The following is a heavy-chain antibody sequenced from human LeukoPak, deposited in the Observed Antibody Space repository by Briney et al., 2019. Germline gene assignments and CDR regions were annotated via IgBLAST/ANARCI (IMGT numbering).Heavy chain of an antibody. D-gene: IGHD3-22*01. Sequence: GGSLRLSCAASGFTFSSYAMSWVRQAPGKGLEWVSAISGSGGSTYYADSVKGRFTISRDNSKNTLYLQMNSLRAEDTAVYYCAKGRFFYDSGSKANWGQGTLVTVSS. J-gene: IGHJ4*02. CDR1: GFTFSSYA. CDR2: ISGSGGST. V-gene: IGHV3-23*01. CDR3: AKGRFFYDSGSKAN.